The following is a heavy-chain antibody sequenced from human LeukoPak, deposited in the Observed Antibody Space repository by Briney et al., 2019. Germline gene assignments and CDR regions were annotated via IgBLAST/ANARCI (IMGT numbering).Heavy chain of an antibody. CDR3: AKGQKASMVRGVIGY. CDR1: GFTFSRYW. D-gene: IGHD3-10*01. Sequence: GGSLRLSCEASGFTFSRYWMHWVRQAPGKGLVWVSRIKSDGKTNYADSVKGRFTISRDNAKNSLYLQMNSLRAEDTALYYCAKGQKASMVRGVIGYWGQGTLVTVSS. J-gene: IGHJ4*02. CDR2: IKSDGKT. V-gene: IGHV3-74*01.